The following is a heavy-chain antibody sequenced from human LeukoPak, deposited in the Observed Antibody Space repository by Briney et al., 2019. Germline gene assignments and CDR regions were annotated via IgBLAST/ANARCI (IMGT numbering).Heavy chain of an antibody. V-gene: IGHV4-59*01. CDR1: GGSISSYY. J-gene: IGHJ5*02. Sequence: TSEALSLTCTVSGGSISSYYWSWIRQPPGKGLEWIGYIYYSGSTNYNPSLKSRVTISVDTSKNQFSLKLSSVTAADTAVYYCAGSRRRSLSWFDPWGQGTLVTVSS. D-gene: IGHD2-15*01. CDR2: IYYSGST. CDR3: AGSRRRSLSWFDP.